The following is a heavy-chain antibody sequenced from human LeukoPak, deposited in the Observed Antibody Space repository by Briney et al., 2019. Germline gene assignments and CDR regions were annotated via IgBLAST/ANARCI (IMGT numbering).Heavy chain of an antibody. CDR3: ARGVFMTSDRYFYYMDL. D-gene: IGHD2-21*01. Sequence: SETLSLTCTVSAASISSDNYYWNWIRQPAGRGLEWIGRFYAGDTKYNPSLNNRATVSVDTSKNQFSLTLSSVTAADTATYYCARGVFMTSDRYFYYMDLWGTGTTVTVSS. CDR1: AASISSDNYY. CDR2: FYAGDT. V-gene: IGHV4-61*02. J-gene: IGHJ6*03.